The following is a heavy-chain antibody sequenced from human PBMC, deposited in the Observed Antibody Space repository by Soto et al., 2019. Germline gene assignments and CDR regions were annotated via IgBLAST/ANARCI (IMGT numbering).Heavy chain of an antibody. CDR2: VNPSGGST. CDR3: AKDRGRATAGEFHYYGMDV. Sequence: QVQLVHSGAEVKKPGASVKVSCKASGYTFTTYYIHWVRQAPGQGLEWMGTVNPSGGSTDYAQKVQNRVTMTRDPSTSTRYMELGSLRSYATAVYYCAKDRGRATAGEFHYYGMDVWGQGTTVTVSS. CDR1: GYTFTTYY. V-gene: IGHV1-46*01. D-gene: IGHD3-10*01. J-gene: IGHJ6*02.